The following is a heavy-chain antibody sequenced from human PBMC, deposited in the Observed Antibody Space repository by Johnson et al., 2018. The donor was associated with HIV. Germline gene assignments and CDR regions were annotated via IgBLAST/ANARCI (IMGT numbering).Heavy chain of an antibody. CDR3: TTGDSQGVAFDI. CDR2: IKSKTDGGTT. CDR1: VLTFRNAW. D-gene: IGHD3-10*01. J-gene: IGHJ3*02. Sequence: VQLLESGGGLVQPGGSLRLSCAASVLTFRNAWMSWVRQAPGKGLEWVGRIKSKTDGGTTYYAATVKGRFTISRDDSKNTLYLQMNSLKTEDTAVYYCTTGDSQGVAFDIWGQGTMVTVSS. V-gene: IGHV3-15*01.